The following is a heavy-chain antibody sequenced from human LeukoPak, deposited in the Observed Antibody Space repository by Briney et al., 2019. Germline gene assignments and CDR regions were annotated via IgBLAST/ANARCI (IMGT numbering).Heavy chain of an antibody. V-gene: IGHV1-18*01. Sequence: ASVKVSCTASGYTFTSYGISWVRQAPGQGLEWMGWISAYNGNTNYAQKLQGRVTMTTDTSTSTAYMELRSLRSDDTAVYYCARDLGVRIVGAMRYWGQGTLVTVSS. CDR2: ISAYNGNT. CDR1: GYTFTSYG. CDR3: ARDLGVRIVGAMRY. D-gene: IGHD1-26*01. J-gene: IGHJ4*02.